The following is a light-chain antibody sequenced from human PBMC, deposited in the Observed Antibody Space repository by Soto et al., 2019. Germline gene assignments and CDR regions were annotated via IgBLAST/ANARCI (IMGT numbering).Light chain of an antibody. CDR1: QSLSNN. Sequence: EIVLTQSPGTLSLSPGERATLSCRASQSLSNNIYLAWYQQKPGQAPRLLIYDASTRATGIPARFSGSGSATEFTLTISSLQSEDFAVYYCLQYHYWWTFGQGTKVDIK. J-gene: IGKJ1*01. CDR3: LQYHYWWT. CDR2: DAS. V-gene: IGKV3-15*01.